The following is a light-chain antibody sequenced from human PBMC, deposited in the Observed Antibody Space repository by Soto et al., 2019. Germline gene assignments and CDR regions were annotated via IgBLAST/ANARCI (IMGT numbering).Light chain of an antibody. CDR1: QSVSSSY. J-gene: IGKJ1*01. Sequence: IGLTQSPCTLSLSPGERATLSCRASQSVSSSYLAWYQQKPGQAPRLLIYGASKRATGIPPRFSGSGSTTDFTLTISSLEPEDFAVYYCHQRGNGPPWTFGQGTKVDIK. CDR3: HQRGNGPPWT. CDR2: GAS. V-gene: IGKV3D-20*02.